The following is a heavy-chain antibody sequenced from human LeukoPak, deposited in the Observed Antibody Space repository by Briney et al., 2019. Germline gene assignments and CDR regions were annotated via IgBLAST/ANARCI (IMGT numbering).Heavy chain of an antibody. CDR3: ARSGSGYFDY. V-gene: IGHV3-7*01. CDR1: GITLRVYW. CDR2: IKHDGSEK. Sequence: GGSLRLSCAASGITLRVYWMSWVREAPGKGLEWVANIKHDGSEKYYRDSVQGRFTISRDNAKNSLYLQMNSLRAEDTAVYYCARSGSGYFDYWGQGSLVTVSS. J-gene: IGHJ4*02.